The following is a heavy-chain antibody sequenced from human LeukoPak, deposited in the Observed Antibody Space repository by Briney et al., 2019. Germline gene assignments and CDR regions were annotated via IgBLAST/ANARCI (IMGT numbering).Heavy chain of an antibody. V-gene: IGHV4-4*07. CDR3: VRGGVPALVGTKVRRPWFDP. J-gene: IGHJ5*02. CDR2: ISPSGST. D-gene: IGHD1-7*01. Sequence: SETLSLTCTVSGGSISSSYWNWIRQPAGKGLEWIGRISPSGSTNYNPSLRSRVTMSVDTSKNQFSLKLSSVTAADTAVHYCVRGGVPALVGTKVRRPWFDPWGQGTLVTVSS. CDR1: GGSISSSY.